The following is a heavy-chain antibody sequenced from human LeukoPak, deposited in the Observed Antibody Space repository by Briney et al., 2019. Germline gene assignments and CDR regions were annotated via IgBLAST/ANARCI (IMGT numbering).Heavy chain of an antibody. CDR1: GGSISSSNW. CDR3: AAGPGIGAVAASRFDY. V-gene: IGHV4-4*02. D-gene: IGHD4-17*01. J-gene: IGHJ4*02. CDR2: IYHSGST. Sequence: SETLSLTCAVSGGSISSSNWWTWVRQPPGKGLEWIGEIYHSGSTNYNPSLKSRVTISVDKSKNQFSLKLSSVTAADTAVYYCAAGPGIGAVAASRFDYWGQGTLVTVSS.